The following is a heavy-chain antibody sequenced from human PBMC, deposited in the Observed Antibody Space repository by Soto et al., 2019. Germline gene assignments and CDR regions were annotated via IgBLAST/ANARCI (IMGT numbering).Heavy chain of an antibody. Sequence: QVQLVQSGAEVMQPGASVKVSCKASGYTFTSYYIQWVRQAPGQGLEWMGIINPSGGSTNYAQKFQGRVTMTRDTSTSTGYMELSSLRSEDTAIYYCSRGYPPRDQLGNLPGAFWGQGTLVTVSS. CDR2: INPSGGST. CDR3: SRGYPPRDQLGNLPGAF. J-gene: IGHJ4*02. CDR1: GYTFTSYY. V-gene: IGHV1-46*03. D-gene: IGHD1-1*01.